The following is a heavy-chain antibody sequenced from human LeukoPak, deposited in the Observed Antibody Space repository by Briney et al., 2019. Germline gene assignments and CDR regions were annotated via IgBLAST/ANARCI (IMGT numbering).Heavy chain of an antibody. CDR1: GGSISSYY. D-gene: IGHD6-13*01. CDR3: AYGGSSSWYDY. J-gene: IGHJ4*02. V-gene: IGHV4-59*01. CDR2: IYYSGGT. Sequence: PSETLSLTCTVSGGSISSYYWSWIRQPPGKGLEWIGYIYYSGGTNYNPSLKSRVTISVDTSKNQFSLKLSSVTAADTAVYYCAYGGSSSWYDYWGQGTLVTVSS.